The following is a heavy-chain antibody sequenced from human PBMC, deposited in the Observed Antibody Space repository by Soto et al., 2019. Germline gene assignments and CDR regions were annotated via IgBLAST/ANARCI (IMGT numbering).Heavy chain of an antibody. CDR2: ISADGSDK. CDR3: VKGSDVARQELDY. D-gene: IGHD3-3*01. J-gene: IGHJ4*02. CDR1: EFTFSNFC. Sequence: HPGGSLRLSCAASEFTFSNFCMHWVRQAPGKGLEWVAAISADGSDKYFSGSVKGRFTISRDNSKNTLFLQMNSLRVEDTAVYYCVKGSDVARQELDYWGQGTLVTVSS. V-gene: IGHV3-30*18.